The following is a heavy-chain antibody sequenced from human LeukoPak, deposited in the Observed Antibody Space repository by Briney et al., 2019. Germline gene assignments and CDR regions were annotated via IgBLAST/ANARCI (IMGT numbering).Heavy chain of an antibody. V-gene: IGHV1-2*02. CDR3: ARVRYRLAETYIDY. CDR1: GGTFSSYA. Sequence: ASVKVSCKASGGTFSSYAISWVRQAPGQGLEWMGWINPNSGDTNYAQKFQGRVTMTRDTSITTAYMELSRLRSDDTAVYYCARVRYRLAETYIDYWGQGTLVTVSS. CDR2: INPNSGDT. J-gene: IGHJ4*02. D-gene: IGHD3-16*01.